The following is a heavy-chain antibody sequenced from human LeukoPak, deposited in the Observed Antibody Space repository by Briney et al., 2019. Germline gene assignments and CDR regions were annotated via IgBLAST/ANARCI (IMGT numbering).Heavy chain of an antibody. CDR1: GGSISSGGYY. V-gene: IGHV4-30-2*01. Sequence: SETLSLTCTVSGGSISSGGYYWSWIRQPPGKGLEWIGYIYHSGSTYYNPSLKSRVTISVDRSKNQFSLKLSSVTAADTAVYYCASFIYCGGDCYFDHFDYWGQGTLVTVSS. J-gene: IGHJ4*02. D-gene: IGHD2-21*01. CDR3: ASFIYCGGDCYFDHFDY. CDR2: IYHSGST.